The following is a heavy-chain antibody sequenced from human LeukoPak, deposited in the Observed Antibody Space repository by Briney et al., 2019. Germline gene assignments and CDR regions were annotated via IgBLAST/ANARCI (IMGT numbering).Heavy chain of an antibody. Sequence: GGSLRLSCEASGLTFSNYGMSWVRQAPGKGLQWVSAITGDGTTTFYADSVKGRFTISRDNSKNMLYLQMSSLRAEDTAIYYCAKMQGYFDYWGQETLVPVSS. CDR1: GLTFSNYG. J-gene: IGHJ4*02. CDR3: AKMQGYFDY. CDR2: ITGDGTTT. V-gene: IGHV3-23*01.